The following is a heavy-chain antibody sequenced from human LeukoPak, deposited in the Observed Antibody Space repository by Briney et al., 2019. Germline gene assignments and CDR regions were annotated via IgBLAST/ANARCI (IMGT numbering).Heavy chain of an antibody. CDR2: ISSSGSTI. J-gene: IGHJ4*02. D-gene: IGHD4-17*01. Sequence: GGSLRLSCAASGFTFSSYSMNWVRQAPGKGLEWVSYISSSGSTIYYADSVKGRFTISRDNSKNTLYLQMNSLRAEDTAVYYCASYGDYVGPDYWGQGTLVTVSS. CDR3: ASYGDYVGPDY. CDR1: GFTFSSYS. V-gene: IGHV3-48*01.